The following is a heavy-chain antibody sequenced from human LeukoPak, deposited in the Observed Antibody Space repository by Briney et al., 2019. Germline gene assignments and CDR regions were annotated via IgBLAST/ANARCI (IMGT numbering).Heavy chain of an antibody. Sequence: GASVKVSCKASGYTFTGYYMHWVRQAPGQGLECMGWINPNSGGTNYAQKFQGRVTMTRDTSISTAYMELSRLRSDDTAVYYCARDREGSGWYGIDYWGQGTLVTVSS. CDR3: ARDREGSGWYGIDY. CDR2: INPNSGGT. V-gene: IGHV1-2*02. D-gene: IGHD6-19*01. J-gene: IGHJ4*02. CDR1: GYTFTGYY.